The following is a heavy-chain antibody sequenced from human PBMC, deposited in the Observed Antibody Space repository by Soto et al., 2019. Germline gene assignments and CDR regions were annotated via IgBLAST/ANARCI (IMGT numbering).Heavy chain of an antibody. CDR2: INHSGST. J-gene: IGHJ1*01. CDR3: ARASALKDYGDYAPAEYFQH. Sequence: KASETLSLTCAVYGGSFSGYYWSWIRQPPGKGLEWIGEINHSGSTNYNPSLKSRVTISVDTSKNQFSLKLSSVTAADTAVYYCARASALKDYGDYAPAEYFQHWGQGTLVTVSS. CDR1: GGSFSGYY. D-gene: IGHD4-17*01. V-gene: IGHV4-34*01.